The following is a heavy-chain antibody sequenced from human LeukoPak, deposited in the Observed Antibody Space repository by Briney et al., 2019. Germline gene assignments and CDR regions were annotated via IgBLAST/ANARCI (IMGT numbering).Heavy chain of an antibody. CDR3: AKDLKDIVATKSFDY. D-gene: IGHD5-12*01. CDR1: GFTFSSYA. V-gene: IGHV3-30*04. CDR2: ISYDGSNK. Sequence: GGSLRLSCAASGFTFSSYAMHWVRQAPGKGLEWVAVISYDGSNKYYADSVKGRFTISRDNSKNTLYLQMNSLRAEDTAVYYCAKDLKDIVATKSFDYWGQGTLVTVSS. J-gene: IGHJ4*02.